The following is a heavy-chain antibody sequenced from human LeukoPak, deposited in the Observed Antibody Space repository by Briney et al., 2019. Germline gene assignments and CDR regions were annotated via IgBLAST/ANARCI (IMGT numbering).Heavy chain of an antibody. J-gene: IGHJ5*02. D-gene: IGHD4-17*01. CDR3: AKRGLRENWFHP. V-gene: IGHV3-23*01. CDR2: INGAGNSS. CDR1: GFTFNLYA. Sequence: GGSLRLSCAASGFTFNLYAMNWVRQAPGKGLEWVSSINGAGNSSYYADSLRGRFTVSRDNSKNTLYLQMNSLRAEDTAVYYCAKRGLRENWFHPWGQGTLVTVSS.